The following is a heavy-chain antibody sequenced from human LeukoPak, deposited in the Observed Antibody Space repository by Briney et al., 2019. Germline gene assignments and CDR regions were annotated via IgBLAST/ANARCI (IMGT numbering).Heavy chain of an antibody. D-gene: IGHD2-8*01. CDR3: AKGNVLLVYAVLNFDY. V-gene: IGHV3-23*01. CDR2: ISGSGDNT. J-gene: IGHJ4*02. Sequence: GGSLRLSCAASGFTFSSYAMSWVRQAPGKGLEWASAISGSGDNTYYADSVKGRFTISRDNSKNTLYLQMNSLRAEDTAVYYCAKGNVLLVYAVLNFDYWGQGTLVTVSS. CDR1: GFTFSSYA.